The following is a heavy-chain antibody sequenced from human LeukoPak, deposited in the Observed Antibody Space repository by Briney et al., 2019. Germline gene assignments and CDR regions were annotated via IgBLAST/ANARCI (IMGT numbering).Heavy chain of an antibody. V-gene: IGHV3-72*01. J-gene: IGHJ6*02. Sequence: GPLSLSCATSGFPFIDHYMDWARQAPGKGLEWVARTRTKAKDYTIENPSSGKGRFTDSRDESMHSLYLQMNSLKTEDTAVYYCARGPTVTFNYHDGRDVWGEGTSVSVS. CDR1: GFPFIDHY. CDR2: TRTKAKDYTI. CDR3: ARGPTVTFNYHDGRDV. D-gene: IGHD4-17*01.